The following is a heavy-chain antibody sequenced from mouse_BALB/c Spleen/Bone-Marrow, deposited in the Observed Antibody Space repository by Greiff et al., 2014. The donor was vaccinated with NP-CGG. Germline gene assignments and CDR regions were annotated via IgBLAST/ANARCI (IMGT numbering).Heavy chain of an antibody. Sequence: QVQLKQSGAELARPGASVKLSCKASAYTSTSYWMQWVKQRPGQGLEWIGAIYPGDGDTRYTQKFKGKATLTADKSSSTAYMQLSSLASEDSAVYYCARGYYYGSTYGWYFDVWGAGTTVTVSS. CDR3: ARGYYYGSTYGWYFDV. CDR1: AYTSTSYW. CDR2: IYPGDGDT. J-gene: IGHJ1*01. V-gene: IGHV1-87*01. D-gene: IGHD1-1*01.